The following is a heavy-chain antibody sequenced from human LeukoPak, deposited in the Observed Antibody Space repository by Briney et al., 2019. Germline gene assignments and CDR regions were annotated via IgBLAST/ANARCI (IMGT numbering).Heavy chain of an antibody. Sequence: GRSLRLSCAASGFTFSSYAMHWVRQAPGKGLEWVAVISYDGSNKYYADSVKGRFTISRDNSKNTLYLQMNSLRAEDTAVYYCARDARTAMGSFDYWDQGTLVTVSS. D-gene: IGHD5-18*01. J-gene: IGHJ4*02. CDR2: ISYDGSNK. CDR1: GFTFSSYA. V-gene: IGHV3-30*04. CDR3: ARDARTAMGSFDY.